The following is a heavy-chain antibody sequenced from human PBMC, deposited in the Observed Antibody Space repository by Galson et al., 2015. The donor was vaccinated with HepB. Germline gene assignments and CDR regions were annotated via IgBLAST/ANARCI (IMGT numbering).Heavy chain of an antibody. V-gene: IGHV3-30-3*01. D-gene: IGHD6-19*01. CDR1: GFTFSSYA. J-gene: IGHJ4*02. Sequence: SLRLSCAASGFTFSSYAMHWVRQAPGKGLEWVAVISYDGSNKYYADSVKGRFTISRDNSKNTLYLQMNSLRAEDTAVYYCARVQWLVRSDLDYWGQGTLVTVSS. CDR3: ARVQWLVRSDLDY. CDR2: ISYDGSNK.